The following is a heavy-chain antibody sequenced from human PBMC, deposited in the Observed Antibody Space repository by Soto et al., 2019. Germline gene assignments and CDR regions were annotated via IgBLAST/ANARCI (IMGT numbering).Heavy chain of an antibody. CDR3: ARDIIAVAGTGAFDI. D-gene: IGHD6-19*01. CDR1: GGTFSSDA. CDR2: IIPIFGTA. V-gene: IGHV1-69*13. Sequence: SVKVSCKASGGTFSSDAISWVRQAPGQGLEWMGGIIPIFGTANYAQKFQGRVTITADESTSTAYMELSSLRSEDTAVYYCARDIIAVAGTGAFDIWGQGTMVTVSS. J-gene: IGHJ3*02.